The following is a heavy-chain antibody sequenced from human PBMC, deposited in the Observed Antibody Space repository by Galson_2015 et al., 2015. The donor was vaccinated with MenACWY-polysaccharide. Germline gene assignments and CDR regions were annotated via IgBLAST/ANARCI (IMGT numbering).Heavy chain of an antibody. Sequence: SLRLSCEASGYTFGSYAIHWARQAPGEGLEWVGLLSTHRRDAYFAESVRGSVTITRDTSNKTVSLELQSLRYDDTAVYFCARDDCSSDNCDSYFIYYMDLWGKGTTVSVSS. J-gene: IGHJ6*03. CDR2: LSTHRRDA. V-gene: IGHV3-33*08. CDR1: GYTFGSYA. D-gene: IGHD2-21*02. CDR3: ARDDCSSDNCDSYFIYYMDL.